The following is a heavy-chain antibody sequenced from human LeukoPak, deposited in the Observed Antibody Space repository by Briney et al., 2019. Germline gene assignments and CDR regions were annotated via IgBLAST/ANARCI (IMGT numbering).Heavy chain of an antibody. CDR3: ARDRVVGATSRTYYFDY. CDR1: GYSISSGYY. V-gene: IGHV4-38-2*02. J-gene: IGHJ4*02. CDR2: IYHSGST. D-gene: IGHD1-26*01. Sequence: SETLSLTCTVSGYSISSGYYWGWIRQPPGKGLEWIGSIYHSGSTYYNPSLKSRVTISVDTSKNQFSLKLSSVTAADTAVYYCARDRVVGATSRTYYFDYWGQGTLVTVSS.